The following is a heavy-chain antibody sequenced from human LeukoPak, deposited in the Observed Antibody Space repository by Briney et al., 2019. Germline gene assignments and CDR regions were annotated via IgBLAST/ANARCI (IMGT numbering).Heavy chain of an antibody. V-gene: IGHV6-1*01. CDR2: TYYRSKWYN. D-gene: IGHD4-11*01. CDR3: ARGQGTVTTH. CDR1: GDSVSSNSAA. Sequence: SQTLSLTCAISGDSVSSNSAAWNWIRQSPSRGLEWLGRTYYRSKWYNDYAVSVKSRITINPDTSKNHFSLNLSSVTAADTAVYYCARGQGTVTTHWGQGTLVTVSS. J-gene: IGHJ4*02.